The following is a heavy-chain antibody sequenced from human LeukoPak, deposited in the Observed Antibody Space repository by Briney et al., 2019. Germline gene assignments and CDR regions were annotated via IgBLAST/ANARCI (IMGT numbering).Heavy chain of an antibody. D-gene: IGHD2-2*01. CDR1: GNYW. CDR2: INSDGSWT. Sequence: GGSLRLSCAASGNYWMHWVRQAPGKGLVWVSHINSDGSWTSYADSVKGRFTISKDNAKNTVYQQMNNLRAEDTAVYYCVSFYETYWGRGTLVTVSS. J-gene: IGHJ4*02. CDR3: VSFYETY. V-gene: IGHV3-74*01.